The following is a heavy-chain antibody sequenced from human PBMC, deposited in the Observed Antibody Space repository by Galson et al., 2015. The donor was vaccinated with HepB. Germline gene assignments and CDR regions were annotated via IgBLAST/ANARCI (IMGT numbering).Heavy chain of an antibody. Sequence: SLRLSCAVSGFTFSNYAMHWVRQAPGKGLEWVSGISASGDIASGDSTYYADFVKGRFTISRDNSKNTLYLQMNSLRADDTAVYYCANVQHKLGYSSGYPKFDYWGQGTLVTVSS. CDR2: ISASGDIASGDST. CDR1: GFTFSNYA. D-gene: IGHD5-18*01. CDR3: ANVQHKLGYSSGYPKFDY. J-gene: IGHJ4*02. V-gene: IGHV3-23*01.